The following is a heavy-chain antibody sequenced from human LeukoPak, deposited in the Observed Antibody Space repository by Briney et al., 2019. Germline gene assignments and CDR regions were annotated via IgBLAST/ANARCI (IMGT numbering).Heavy chain of an antibody. CDR1: GGSISSYY. CDR3: VREYSTSSTAFDI. J-gene: IGHJ3*02. V-gene: IGHV4-34*01. CDR2: INHGGST. Sequence: SETLSLTCTVSGGSISSYYWSWIRQPPGKGLEWIGEINHGGSTNYNPSLKSRVTISVDTSKNQFSLKLTSVTAADTAVYYCVREYSTSSTAFDIWGQGTMVTVSS. D-gene: IGHD6-6*01.